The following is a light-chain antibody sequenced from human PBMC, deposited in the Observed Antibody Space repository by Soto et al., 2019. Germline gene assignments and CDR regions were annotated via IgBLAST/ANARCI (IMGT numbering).Light chain of an antibody. CDR2: EVN. J-gene: IGLJ1*01. CDR1: SSDVGGYNY. CDR3: SSHRGSNNPYV. V-gene: IGLV2-8*01. Sequence: QSALTQPPSASGSPGQSVTISCIGTSSDVGGYNYVSWYQQHPGKAPKLIIYEVNKRPSGVPDRFSGSKSGNTASLTVSGLQAEDEADYYCSSHRGSNNPYVFGTGTKVT.